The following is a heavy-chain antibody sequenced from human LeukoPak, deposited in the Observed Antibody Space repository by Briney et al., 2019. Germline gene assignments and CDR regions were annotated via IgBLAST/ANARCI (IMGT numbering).Heavy chain of an antibody. Sequence: ASVKVSCKASGYTFTSYAVNWVRQAPGQGLEWMGWINTNTGNPTYAQGFTGRFVFSLDTSVSTAYLQISSLKAEDTAVYYCARDQGSYYDFWSGYHRNLYYFDYWGQGTLVTVSS. J-gene: IGHJ4*02. CDR2: INTNTGNP. V-gene: IGHV7-4-1*02. CDR1: GYTFTSYA. D-gene: IGHD3-3*01. CDR3: ARDQGSYYDFWSGYHRNLYYFDY.